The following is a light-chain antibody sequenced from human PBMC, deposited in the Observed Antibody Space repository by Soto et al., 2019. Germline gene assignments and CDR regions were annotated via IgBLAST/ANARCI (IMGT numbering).Light chain of an antibody. CDR2: GAS. J-gene: IGKJ5*01. V-gene: IGKV3-11*01. Sequence: TQSHATLSDSSGEGATLSCRASQGIGDTLAWYQQKPGQAPRLLIYGASNRATGIPARFSGSGSGTDFTLTISSLEPEDFAVYYCQQRSNWPITFGQGTRLEIK. CDR3: QQRSNWPIT. CDR1: QGIGDT.